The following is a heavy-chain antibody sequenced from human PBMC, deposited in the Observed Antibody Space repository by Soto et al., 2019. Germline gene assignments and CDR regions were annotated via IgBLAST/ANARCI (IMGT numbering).Heavy chain of an antibody. J-gene: IGHJ4*02. Sequence: QVQLVQSGAEVKKPGSSVKVSCKASGGTFSSYAISWVRQAPGQGLEWMGGIIPIFGTANYAQKFQGRVTITADESTSTDYMELSSLRSEDTAVYYCARASYYYDSSGSGYWGQGTLVAVSS. CDR3: ARASYYYDSSGSGY. CDR1: GGTFSSYA. V-gene: IGHV1-69*01. CDR2: IIPIFGTA. D-gene: IGHD3-22*01.